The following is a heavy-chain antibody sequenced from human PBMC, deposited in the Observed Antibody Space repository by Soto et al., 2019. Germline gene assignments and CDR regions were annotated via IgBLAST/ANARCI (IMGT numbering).Heavy chain of an antibody. D-gene: IGHD2-21*01. CDR3: ARKDSNCGYYDY. V-gene: IGHV3-74*01. Sequence: WSLRLSCAASGFTFSGYWMHWVRQPPGKGLECVSRISGDGSATNDANFVKGRFTISRDNAKNTLYLEMNSLRSEDTAVYYCARKDSNCGYYDYWGQGTLVTVSS. J-gene: IGHJ4*02. CDR1: GFTFSGYW. CDR2: ISGDGSAT.